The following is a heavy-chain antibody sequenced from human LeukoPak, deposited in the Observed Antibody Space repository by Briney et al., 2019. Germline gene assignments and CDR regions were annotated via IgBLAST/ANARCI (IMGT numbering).Heavy chain of an antibody. CDR3: ARGGDRRGFDY. CDR1: GGSISDGGYY. Sequence: PSQTLSSTCTVSGGSISDGGYYWGWIRQHPGKGLEWIGYIYDSGTTYYSPALQSRVTISVDTSDNKFSLKLKSLTAADTAVYYCARGGDRRGFDYWGQATLVTVSS. J-gene: IGHJ4*02. CDR2: IYDSGTT. V-gene: IGHV4-31*03. D-gene: IGHD1-14*01.